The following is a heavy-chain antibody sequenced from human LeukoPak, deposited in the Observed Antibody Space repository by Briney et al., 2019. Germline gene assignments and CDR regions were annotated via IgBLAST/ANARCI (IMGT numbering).Heavy chain of an antibody. J-gene: IGHJ5*02. Sequence: ASVKVSCKASGYTFTSYGISWVRQAPGQGLEWMGWISAYNGNTNYAQKLQGRVTMTTDTSTSTAYMELRSLRSDDTAVYYCAREGGLYCSGGSCYSVEFDPWGQGTLVTVSS. CDR2: ISAYNGNT. V-gene: IGHV1-18*01. CDR3: AREGGLYCSGGSCYSVEFDP. CDR1: GYTFTSYG. D-gene: IGHD2-15*01.